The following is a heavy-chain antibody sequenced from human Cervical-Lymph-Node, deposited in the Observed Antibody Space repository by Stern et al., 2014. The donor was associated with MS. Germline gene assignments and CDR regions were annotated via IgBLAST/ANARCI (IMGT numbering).Heavy chain of an antibody. CDR2: INAGNGNT. Sequence: VQLXXXGAEVKKPGASVKVSCXXSGYTFTSYAMHWVRQAPGQRLEGKGWINAGNGNTKYSQKVQGRVTITRDTSASTAYMELSSLRSEDTAVYYCARDRQGCSSTSCYNWFDPWGQGTLVTVSS. V-gene: IGHV1-3*01. CDR3: ARDRQGCSSTSCYNWFDP. D-gene: IGHD2-2*01. CDR1: GYTFTSYA. J-gene: IGHJ5*02.